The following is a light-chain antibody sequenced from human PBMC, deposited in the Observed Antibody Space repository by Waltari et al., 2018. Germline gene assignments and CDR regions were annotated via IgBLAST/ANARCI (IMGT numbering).Light chain of an antibody. CDR1: QNVNTQ. Sequence: ETVMTQSPATLSMSPGDRATLSCRASQNVNTQFGWYQQKPGQAPRLLFYSASIRAPGIPARFSASGSGTEFTLTNTSLQPEDFAVYYCQQYNTWSYTFGQGTKLEIK. V-gene: IGKV3-15*01. J-gene: IGKJ2*01. CDR2: SAS. CDR3: QQYNTWSYT.